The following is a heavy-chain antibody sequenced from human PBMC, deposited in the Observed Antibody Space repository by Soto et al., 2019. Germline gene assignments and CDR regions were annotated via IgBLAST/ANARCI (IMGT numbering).Heavy chain of an antibody. CDR1: GYSFTSYW. D-gene: IGHD3-16*02. CDR2: IYPGDSDT. Sequence: GESLKISCKGSGYSFTSYWIGWVRQMPGKGLEWMGIIYPGDSDTRYSPSFQGQVTISADKSISTAYLQWSSLKASDTAMYYCARRIDYVWGSYRTDAFDIWGQGTMVTVSS. V-gene: IGHV5-51*01. J-gene: IGHJ3*02. CDR3: ARRIDYVWGSYRTDAFDI.